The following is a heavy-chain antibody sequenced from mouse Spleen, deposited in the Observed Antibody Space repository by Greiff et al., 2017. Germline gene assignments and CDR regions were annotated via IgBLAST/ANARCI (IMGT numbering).Heavy chain of an antibody. CDR2: INPNNGGT. D-gene: IGHD3-2*02. CDR1: GYTFTDYY. CDR3: ARRTLQGFDY. Sequence: EVQLQQSGPELVKPGASVKISCKASGYTFTDYYMNWVKQSHGKSLEWIGDINPNNGGTSYNQKFKGKATLTVDKSSSTAYMELRSLTSEDSAVYYCARRTLQGFDYWGQGTTLTVSS. J-gene: IGHJ2*01. V-gene: IGHV1-26*01.